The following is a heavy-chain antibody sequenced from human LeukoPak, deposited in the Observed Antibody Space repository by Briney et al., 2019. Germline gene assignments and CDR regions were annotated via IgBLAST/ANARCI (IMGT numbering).Heavy chain of an antibody. D-gene: IGHD2-15*01. CDR1: GFTFSSYA. Sequence: GGSLRLSCAASGFTFSSYAMSWVRQAPGKGLEWVSAISGSGGSTYYADTVKGRFTISRDNSKNTLYLQMNSLRAEDTAVYYCANPGYCSGGSCYSDYWGQGTLVTVSS. J-gene: IGHJ4*02. CDR2: ISGSGGST. V-gene: IGHV3-23*01. CDR3: ANPGYCSGGSCYSDY.